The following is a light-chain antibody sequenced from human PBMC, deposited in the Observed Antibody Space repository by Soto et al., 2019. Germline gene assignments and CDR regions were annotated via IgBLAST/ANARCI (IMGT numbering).Light chain of an antibody. CDR2: LEGSGSY. CDR1: SGHNSYI. CDR3: ETWDSNTRV. Sequence: QSVLTQSSSASASLGSSVKLTCTLSSGHNSYIIAWHQQQPGKAPRYLMKLEGSGSYNKGSGVPDRFSGSSSGADRYLTISHLQSEDEADYYCETWDSNTRVFGGGTKLTVL. J-gene: IGLJ3*02. V-gene: IGLV4-60*03.